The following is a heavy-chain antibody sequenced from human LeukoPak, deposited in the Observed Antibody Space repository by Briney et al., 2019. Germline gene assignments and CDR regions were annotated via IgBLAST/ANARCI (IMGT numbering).Heavy chain of an antibody. CDR1: GFTFSSYW. D-gene: IGHD3-3*01. Sequence: GGSLRLSCAASGFTFSSYWMSWVRQAPGKGLEWVANIKQYGSEKYYVDSVKGRFTISRDNAKNSLYLQMNSLRAEDTAVYYCARDLTRYFWSGYRTPGYYYYYMDVWGKGTTVTVSS. CDR3: ARDLTRYFWSGYRTPGYYYYYMDV. V-gene: IGHV3-7*01. J-gene: IGHJ6*03. CDR2: IKQYGSEK.